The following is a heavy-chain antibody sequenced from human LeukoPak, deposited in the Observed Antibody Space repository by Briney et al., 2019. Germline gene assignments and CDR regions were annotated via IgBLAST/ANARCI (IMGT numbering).Heavy chain of an antibody. CDR2: ISYSGST. CDR3: ARLRPWYFDL. V-gene: IGHV4-39*01. CDR1: GGSISSSSYY. Sequence: PSETLSLTCTVSGGSISSSSYYWGWIRQPPGKGLEWIGSISYSGSTYYNPSLKSRVTISVDTSKNQFSLKLSSVTAADTAVYYCARLRPWYFDLWGRGTLVTVSS. J-gene: IGHJ2*01.